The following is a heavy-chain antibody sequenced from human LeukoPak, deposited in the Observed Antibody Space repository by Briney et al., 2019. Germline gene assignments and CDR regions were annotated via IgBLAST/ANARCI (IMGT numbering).Heavy chain of an antibody. CDR1: GGSISNYY. Sequence: SETLSLTCTVSGGSISNYYWTWIRQPPGKGLEWIGYIYYSGSTNYNPSLKSRVTISVDTSKNQFPLKLSSVTAADTAVYYCAKLGSGTNNWFDSWGQGTLVTVSS. CDR2: IYYSGST. CDR3: AKLGSGTNNWFDS. J-gene: IGHJ5*01. V-gene: IGHV4-59*08. D-gene: IGHD3-10*01.